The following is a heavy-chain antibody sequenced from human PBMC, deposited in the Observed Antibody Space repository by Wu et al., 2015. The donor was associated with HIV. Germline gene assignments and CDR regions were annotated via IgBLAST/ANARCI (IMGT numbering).Heavy chain of an antibody. D-gene: IGHD6-19*01. CDR1: GYTFSNSD. CDR3: ARVGSGGWYSFDY. J-gene: IGHJ4*02. Sequence: QVQLVQSGTEVKKPGASVKVSCKASGYTFSNSDINWVRQATGQGLEWMGWMNPNSGNTGYAQKFQGRVTMTRNTSISTAYMELSSLRSEDTAMYYCARVGSGGWYSFDYWGQGTLVTVSS. CDR2: MNPNSGNT. V-gene: IGHV1-8*01.